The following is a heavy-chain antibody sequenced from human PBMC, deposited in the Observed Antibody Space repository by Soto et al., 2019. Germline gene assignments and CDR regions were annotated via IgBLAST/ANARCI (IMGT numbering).Heavy chain of an antibody. Sequence: EVLLFESGGGLVQPGGSLRLSCAASGCTFSNYAMTWVRQAAGKGLEWVSSISGPGGITYYADSVQGRFTISRDNSKNTLFLQMNTLRAEDTDLYYCARDERIAVAGTDNWGQGILVTVTS. J-gene: IGHJ4*02. V-gene: IGHV3-23*01. D-gene: IGHD6-19*01. CDR2: ISGPGGIT. CDR1: GCTFSNYA. CDR3: ARDERIAVAGTDN.